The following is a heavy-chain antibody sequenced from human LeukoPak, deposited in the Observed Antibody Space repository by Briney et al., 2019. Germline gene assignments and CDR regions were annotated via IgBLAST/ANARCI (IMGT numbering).Heavy chain of an antibody. CDR3: ARVSTIRGYNYALSY. CDR2: INSDGSST. Sequence: GGSLRLSCAASGFTFSSYWMHWVRQAPGKGLVWVSRINSDGSSTTYADSVKGRFTISRDNAKNTLYLQMNSLRAEDTAVYYCARVSTIRGYNYALSYWDQGTLVTVSS. D-gene: IGHD5-18*01. J-gene: IGHJ4*02. V-gene: IGHV3-74*01. CDR1: GFTFSSYW.